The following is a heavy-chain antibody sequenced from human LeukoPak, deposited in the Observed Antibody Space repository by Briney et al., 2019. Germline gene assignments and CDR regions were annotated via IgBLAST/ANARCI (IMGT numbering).Heavy chain of an antibody. CDR1: GFSFGDFA. V-gene: IGHV3-9*01. CDR2: ISWNSGSI. D-gene: IGHD6-13*01. Sequence: GGSLRLSCTTSGFSFGDFAMSWFRQAPGKGLEWVSGISWNSGSIGYADSVKGRFTISRDNAKNSLYLQMNSLRAEDTALYYCAKDTEAAGTTSDFDYWGQGTLVTVSS. J-gene: IGHJ4*02. CDR3: AKDTEAAGTTSDFDY.